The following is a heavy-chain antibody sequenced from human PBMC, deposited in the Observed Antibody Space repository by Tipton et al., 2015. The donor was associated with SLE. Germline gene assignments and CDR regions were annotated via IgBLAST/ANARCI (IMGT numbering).Heavy chain of an antibody. CDR3: ARGVAHYYDSGSFDI. Sequence: TLSLTCAVSGYSISSGYYWGWIRQPPGKGLEWIGSIYHSGSTYYNPSLESRVTISIDTSKNQLSLKLTSVTAADTALYYCARGVAHYYDSGSFDIWGQGTMVTVSS. CDR2: IYHSGST. J-gene: IGHJ3*02. V-gene: IGHV4-38-2*01. CDR1: GYSISSGYY. D-gene: IGHD3-22*01.